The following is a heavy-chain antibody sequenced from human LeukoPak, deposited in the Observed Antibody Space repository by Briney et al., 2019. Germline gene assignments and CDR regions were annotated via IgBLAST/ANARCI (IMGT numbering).Heavy chain of an antibody. V-gene: IGHV3-30*02. CDR2: IRYDGSNK. D-gene: IGHD2-8*01. CDR3: AKDRSCTNNICHGDFDY. CDR1: GFTFSSYG. Sequence: GGSLRLSCAASGFTFSSYGMHWVRQAPGKGLEWVAFIRYDGSNKYYADSVKGRFTISRDNSKNTLYLQMNGLRAEDTAVYYCAKDRSCTNNICHGDFDYWGQGTLVTVSS. J-gene: IGHJ4*02.